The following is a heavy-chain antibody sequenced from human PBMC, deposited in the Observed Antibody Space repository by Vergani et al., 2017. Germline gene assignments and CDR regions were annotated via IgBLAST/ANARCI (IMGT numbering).Heavy chain of an antibody. CDR3: AGGDSSGYYGRALDY. J-gene: IGHJ4*02. V-gene: IGHV3-11*05. D-gene: IGHD3-22*01. CDR1: GFTFSDYY. CDR2: ISSSSSYT. Sequence: QVQLVESGGGLVKPGGSLRLSCAASGFTFSDYYMSWIRQAPGKGLEWVSYISSSSSYTNYADSVKGRFTISRDNAKNSLYLQMNSLRAEDTAVYYCAGGDSSGYYGRALDYWGQGTLVTVSS.